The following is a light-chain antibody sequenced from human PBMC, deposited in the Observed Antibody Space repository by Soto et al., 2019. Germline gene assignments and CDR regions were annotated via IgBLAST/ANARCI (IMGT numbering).Light chain of an antibody. Sequence: NFMLTQPHSVSESPGKTVIISCTRSSGSIASNDLQWYQQRPASSPTTVIYEDNQRPSGVPDRFSGSIDSSSNSASLTISGMETEDEADYFCQSYDATNQVFGGGTQLPVL. CDR2: EDN. CDR3: QSYDATNQV. V-gene: IGLV6-57*01. CDR1: SGSIASND. J-gene: IGLJ3*02.